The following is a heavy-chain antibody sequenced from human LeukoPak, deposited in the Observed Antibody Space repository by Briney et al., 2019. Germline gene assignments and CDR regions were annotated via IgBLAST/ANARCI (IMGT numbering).Heavy chain of an antibody. CDR1: GLTFSSYS. J-gene: IGHJ4*02. CDR3: AKDAAGPEY. D-gene: IGHD6-13*01. CDR2: ISASGGDT. Sequence: GGSLRLSCVVSGLTFSSYSMSWVRQAPGKGLVWFSGISASGGDTWYPDSVKGRFTISRDNSKNTLYLQNNTLRAEDTAIYYCAKDAAGPEYWGQGTLVTVSS. V-gene: IGHV3-23*01.